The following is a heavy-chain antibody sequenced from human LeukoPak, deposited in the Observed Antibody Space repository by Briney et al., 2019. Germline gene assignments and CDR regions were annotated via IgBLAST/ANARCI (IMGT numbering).Heavy chain of an antibody. J-gene: IGHJ4*02. CDR2: ISGSGGST. CDR1: GFTFSDYY. D-gene: IGHD2-21*02. CDR3: ARAYCGGDCYHFDY. Sequence: PGGSLRLSCAASGFTFSDYYMTWIRQAPGKGLEWVSAISGSGGSTYYADSVKGRFTISRDNSKNTLYLQMNSLRAEDTAVYYCARAYCGGDCYHFDYWGQGTLVTVSS. V-gene: IGHV3-23*01.